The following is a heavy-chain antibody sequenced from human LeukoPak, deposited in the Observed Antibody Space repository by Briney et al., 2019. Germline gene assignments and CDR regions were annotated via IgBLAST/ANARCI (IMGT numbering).Heavy chain of an antibody. Sequence: GASVKVSCKASGYTFTGYYMHWVRQAPGQGLEWMGWINPNSGGTNYAQKFQGRVTITRDTSASTAYMELSSLRSEDTAVYYCARSLWFGELTGWGQGTLVTVSS. J-gene: IGHJ4*02. CDR2: INPNSGGT. CDR1: GYTFTGYY. D-gene: IGHD3-10*01. CDR3: ARSLWFGELTG. V-gene: IGHV1-2*02.